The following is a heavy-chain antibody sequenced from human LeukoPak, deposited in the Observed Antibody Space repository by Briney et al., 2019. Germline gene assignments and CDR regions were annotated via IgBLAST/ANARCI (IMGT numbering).Heavy chain of an antibody. V-gene: IGHV3-33*06. CDR1: GFTFSSYG. CDR3: AKGGHWSITSLYFDY. J-gene: IGHJ4*02. Sequence: PGRSLRLSCAASGFTFSSYGMHWVRQAPGKGLEWVAVIWYDGSNKYYADSVKGRFTISRDNSKNTLYLQMNSLRAEDTAVYYCAKGGHWSITSLYFDYWGQGTLVTVSS. CDR2: IWYDGSNK. D-gene: IGHD3-10*01.